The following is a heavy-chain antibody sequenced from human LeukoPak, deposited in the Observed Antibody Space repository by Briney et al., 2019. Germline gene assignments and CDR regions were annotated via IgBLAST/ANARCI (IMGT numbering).Heavy chain of an antibody. D-gene: IGHD5-18*01. V-gene: IGHV4-59*08. CDR2: IYYSGST. Sequence: SETLSLTCTVSGGSISSYYWSWIRQPPGKGLEWIGYIYYSGSTNYNPSLKSRVTISVDTSKNQFSLKLSSVTAADTAVYYCARLGYSYDFDYWGQGTLVTVSS. CDR1: GGSISSYY. CDR3: ARLGYSYDFDY. J-gene: IGHJ4*02.